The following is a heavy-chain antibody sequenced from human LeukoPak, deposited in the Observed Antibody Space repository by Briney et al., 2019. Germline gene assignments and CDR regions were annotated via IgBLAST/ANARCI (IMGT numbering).Heavy chain of an antibody. J-gene: IGHJ3*02. CDR3: ARHVAAGTYSDFWRGYGGFDI. CDR2: IYYSGSA. CDR1: GGSISNSSYD. D-gene: IGHD3-3*01. Sequence: SETLSLTCTVSGGSISNSSYDWGWIRQPPGKGLEWIGSIYYSGSAYYNTPLKSRVTMSVDTSKNQFSLKLSSVTAADTAVYSCARHVAAGTYSDFWRGYGGFDIWGQGTMVTVSS. V-gene: IGHV4-39*01.